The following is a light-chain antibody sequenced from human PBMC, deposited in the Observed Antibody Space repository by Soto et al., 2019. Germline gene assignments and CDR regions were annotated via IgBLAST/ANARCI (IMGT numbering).Light chain of an antibody. Sequence: QLVLTQSPSASASLGASVKLTCTLSSGHSSYAIAWHQQQPEKGPRYLMKLNSDGSHSKGAGIPDRFSGSSSGAERYLTISSLQSEDEADYDWQTWGTGIQVFGTGTKLTVL. CDR3: QTWGTGIQV. CDR1: SGHSSYA. CDR2: LNSDGSH. J-gene: IGLJ1*01. V-gene: IGLV4-69*01.